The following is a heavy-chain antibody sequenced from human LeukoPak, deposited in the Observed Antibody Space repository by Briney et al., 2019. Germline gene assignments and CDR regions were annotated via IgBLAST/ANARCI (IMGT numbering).Heavy chain of an antibody. CDR1: GFTFSSYS. CDR2: ISGSGGST. D-gene: IGHD6-19*01. CDR3: AKGGSSSGWYYFDY. J-gene: IGHJ4*02. Sequence: GGSLRLSCAASGFTFSSYSMNWVRQAPGKGLEWVSAISGSGGSTYYADSVKGRFTISRDNSKNTLYLQMNSLRAEDTAVYYCAKGGSSSGWYYFDYWGQGTLVTVSS. V-gene: IGHV3-23*01.